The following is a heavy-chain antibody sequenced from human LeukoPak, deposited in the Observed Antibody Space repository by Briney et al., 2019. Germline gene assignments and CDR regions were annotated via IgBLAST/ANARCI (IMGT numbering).Heavy chain of an antibody. J-gene: IGHJ4*02. D-gene: IGHD4-17*01. CDR1: GFTISTYW. V-gene: IGHV3-74*01. CDR3: ARVKGNNGDYVDFDY. Sequence: GGSLRLSCAASGFTISTYWMDWVRQAPGKGRVWVSRIKSDGTSATYADSVQGRFTISRYNAKNTLYLQMTRLRAEDTAVYHCARVKGNNGDYVDFDYWGQGTLVTVSS. CDR2: IKSDGTSA.